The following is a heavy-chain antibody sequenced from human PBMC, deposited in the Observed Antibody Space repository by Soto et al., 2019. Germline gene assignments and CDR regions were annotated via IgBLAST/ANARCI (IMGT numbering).Heavy chain of an antibody. CDR3: ARAYYHSSGYYFLDY. Sequence: SVKVSCKASGYTFTDYYFHWVRQAPGQGLEWMGWINPNNDGTNYAQNFQGRVTMTRDTSVNTAYMELSSLTSDDTAMYYCARAYYHSSGYYFLDYWGQGSQGTVP. D-gene: IGHD3-22*01. V-gene: IGHV1-2*02. CDR1: GYTFTDYY. J-gene: IGHJ4*02. CDR2: INPNNDGT.